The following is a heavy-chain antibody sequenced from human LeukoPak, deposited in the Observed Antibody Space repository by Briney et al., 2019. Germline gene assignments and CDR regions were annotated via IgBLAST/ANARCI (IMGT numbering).Heavy chain of an antibody. CDR3: AREYVYPSYGGNFGTNFDY. V-gene: IGHV4-39*07. Sequence: PSETLSLTCTVSGGSISSSSYYWGWIRQPPGKGLEWIGNIYYSGSTYYNASLKSRVTISVDTSKNQFSLKLSSVTAADTAVYYCAREYVYPSYGGNFGTNFDYWGQGTLATVSS. CDR1: GGSISSSSYY. J-gene: IGHJ4*02. D-gene: IGHD4-23*01. CDR2: IYYSGST.